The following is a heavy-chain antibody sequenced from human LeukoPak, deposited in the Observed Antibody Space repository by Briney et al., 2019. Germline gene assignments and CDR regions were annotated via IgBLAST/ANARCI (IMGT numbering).Heavy chain of an antibody. CDR3: ARRKGSSGYYYGLGY. J-gene: IGHJ4*02. Sequence: GASVKVSCKASGYTFTGYYMHWVRQAPGQGLEWMGWINPNSGGTDYAQKFQGRVTMTRDTSISTAYMELSRLRSDDTAVYYCARRKGSSGYYYGLGYRGQGTLVTVSS. V-gene: IGHV1-2*02. D-gene: IGHD3-22*01. CDR1: GYTFTGYY. CDR2: INPNSGGT.